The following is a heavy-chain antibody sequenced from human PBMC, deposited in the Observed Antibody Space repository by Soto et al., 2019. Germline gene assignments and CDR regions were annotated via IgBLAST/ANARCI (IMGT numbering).Heavy chain of an antibody. CDR1: SGSVTSGRFF. CDR3: ARSLPGGTIFYMDV. Sequence: QVQLRESGPGVVEPSQTLSLNCHVSSGSVTSGRFFWSWVRQQPGKGLEWIGHIYYGGNTHYNPSLVSRVAMSVDISQTQLSLTLTAVTPADSALYYCARSLPGGTIFYMDVWGAGTTVTVSS. J-gene: IGHJ6*03. CDR2: IYYGGNT. D-gene: IGHD2-2*01. V-gene: IGHV4-31*02.